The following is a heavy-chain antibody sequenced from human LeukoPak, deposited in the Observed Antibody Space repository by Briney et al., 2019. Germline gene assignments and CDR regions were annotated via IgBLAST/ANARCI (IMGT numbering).Heavy chain of an antibody. CDR1: GFTFSSYG. CDR3: AKGNGAYNWNSYYFDY. V-gene: IGHV3-9*03. Sequence: PGRSLRLSCAASGFTFSSYGMHWVRQAPGKGLEWVSGISWNSGSIGYADSVKGRFTISRDNAKNSLYLQMNSLRAEDMALYYCAKGNGAYNWNSYYFDYWGQGTLVTVSS. D-gene: IGHD1-7*01. J-gene: IGHJ4*02. CDR2: ISWNSGSI.